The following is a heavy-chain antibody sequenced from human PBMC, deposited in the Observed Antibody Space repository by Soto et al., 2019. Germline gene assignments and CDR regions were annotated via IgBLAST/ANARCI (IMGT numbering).Heavy chain of an antibody. CDR2: ISYDGSNK. CDR1: GFTFSSYG. Sequence: QVQLVESGGGVVQPGRSLRLSCAASGFTFSSYGMHWVRQAPGKGLEWVAVISYDGSNKYYADSVKGRFTISRDNSKNTLYLQMTSLRAEDTAVYYGAKDLGHGGRGAFDIWGQGTMVTVSS. V-gene: IGHV3-30*18. J-gene: IGHJ3*02. CDR3: AKDLGHGGRGAFDI. D-gene: IGHD7-27*01.